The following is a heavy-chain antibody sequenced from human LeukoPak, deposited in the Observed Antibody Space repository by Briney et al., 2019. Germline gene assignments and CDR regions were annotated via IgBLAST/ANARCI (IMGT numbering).Heavy chain of an antibody. Sequence: ASVKVSCKASGYTFTSYGISWVRQAPGQGLEWMGWISAYNGNTNYAQKLQGRVTMTTDTSTSTAYMELRSLRSDDTAVYYCARADRITIFGVVIPLDYWGQGTLVTVSS. CDR2: ISAYNGNT. V-gene: IGHV1-18*01. CDR3: ARADRITIFGVVIPLDY. J-gene: IGHJ4*02. CDR1: GYTFTSYG. D-gene: IGHD3-3*01.